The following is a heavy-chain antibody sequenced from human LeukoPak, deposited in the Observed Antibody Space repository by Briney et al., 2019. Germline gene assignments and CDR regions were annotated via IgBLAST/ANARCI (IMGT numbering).Heavy chain of an antibody. CDR2: IYGDGTRI. V-gene: IGHV3-74*01. CDR3: ARNNRDY. CDR1: GFTFSNYW. Sequence: GGSLRLSCAASGFTFSNYWMHWVRQAPGKGLVWVSRIYGDGTRIAYADSVKGRFTISRDNAKSTLYLQMYSLRVEDTAVYYCARNNRDYWGQGTLVTVSS. D-gene: IGHD1/OR15-1a*01. J-gene: IGHJ4*02.